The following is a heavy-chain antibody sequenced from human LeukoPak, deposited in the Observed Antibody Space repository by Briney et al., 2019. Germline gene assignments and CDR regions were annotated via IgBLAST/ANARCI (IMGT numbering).Heavy chain of an antibody. CDR2: TSYDGGNT. V-gene: IGHV3-30*18. CDR1: GFNFGAYG. Sequence: GRSLRLSCGASGFNFGAYGMHWVRQAPGKGLEWLAVTSYDGGNTYYADSVRGRFTISRDNSKNTLYLQMNSLRAEDTALYYCAKDSSSGSSYYFHGMDVWGQGTTVTVSS. J-gene: IGHJ6*02. CDR3: AKDSSSGSSYYFHGMDV. D-gene: IGHD3-10*01.